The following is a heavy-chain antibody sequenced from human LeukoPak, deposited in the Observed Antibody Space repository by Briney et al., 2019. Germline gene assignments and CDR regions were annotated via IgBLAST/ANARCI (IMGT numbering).Heavy chain of an antibody. CDR3: ARDVPIAARPFDY. V-gene: IGHV1-2*02. CDR1: GYSFTSHY. CDR2: INPNSGGT. J-gene: IGHJ4*02. D-gene: IGHD6-6*01. Sequence: ASVKVSCKASGYSFTSHYMHWVRQAPGQGLEWMGWINPNSGGTNYAQKFQGRVTMTRDTSISTAYMELSRLRSDDTAMYYCARDVPIAARPFDYWGQGTLVTVSS.